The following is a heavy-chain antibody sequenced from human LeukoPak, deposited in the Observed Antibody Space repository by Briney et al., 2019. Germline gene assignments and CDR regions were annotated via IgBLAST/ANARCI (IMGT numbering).Heavy chain of an antibody. CDR3: ATVPTT. D-gene: IGHD4-17*01. CDR2: ISGSGST. Sequence: GGSLRLSCAASGFTFSNYAMSWGRQAPGKGLEWVSVISGSGSTYYADSVKGRFTISRDNSKKMLYLQMNSLRAEDTALYYCATVPTTWGQGTLVTVSS. CDR1: GFTFSNYA. J-gene: IGHJ4*02. V-gene: IGHV3-23*01.